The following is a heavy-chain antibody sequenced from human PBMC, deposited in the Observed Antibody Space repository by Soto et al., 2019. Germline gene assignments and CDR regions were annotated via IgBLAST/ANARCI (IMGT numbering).Heavy chain of an antibody. CDR3: ARSVAGHFDY. V-gene: IGHV3-48*02. D-gene: IGHD6-19*01. Sequence: GGSLRLSCAASGFTFSNYWMHWVRQPPGKGLEWVSYITSDTATIHYADSVRGRFTISRDNAENSLFLQMNSLRDEDTAAYYCARSVAGHFDYWGQGALVTVSS. CDR1: GFTFSNYW. CDR2: ITSDTATI. J-gene: IGHJ4*02.